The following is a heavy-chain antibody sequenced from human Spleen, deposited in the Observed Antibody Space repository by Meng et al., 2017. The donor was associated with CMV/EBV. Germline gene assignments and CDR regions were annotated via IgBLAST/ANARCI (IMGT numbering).Heavy chain of an antibody. V-gene: IGHV3-21*01. Sequence: EVQLVESGGGLVKPGWSLRLPCAASGFTFSSYSMNWVRQGPGKGVEWVSTISSSSSYIYYADSVKGRFTISRDNAKNSLYLQMNSLRAEDTAVYYCARALDTAMVRGPTWGQGTLVTVAS. CDR3: ARALDTAMVRGPT. D-gene: IGHD5-18*01. CDR2: ISSSSSYI. J-gene: IGHJ5*02. CDR1: GFTFSSYS.